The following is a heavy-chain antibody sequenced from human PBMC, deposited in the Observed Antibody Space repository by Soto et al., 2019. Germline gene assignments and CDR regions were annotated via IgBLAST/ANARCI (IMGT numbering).Heavy chain of an antibody. CDR2: IYPGDSDT. CDR3: AIIPIAAAGHATYYFDY. V-gene: IGHV5-51*01. Sequence: PAESLTTCCNGSGYRFPRYWIGWVLQMPGHGLEWMGIIYPGDSDTTYSPPFQGQVTISADKSISTAYLQWSSLKASDTAMYYCAIIPIAAAGHATYYFDYWGQGTMVTVSS. J-gene: IGHJ4*02. D-gene: IGHD6-13*01. CDR1: GYRFPRYW.